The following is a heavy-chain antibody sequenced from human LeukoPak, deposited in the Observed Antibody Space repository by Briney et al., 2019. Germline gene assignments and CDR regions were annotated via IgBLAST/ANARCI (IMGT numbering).Heavy chain of an antibody. CDR3: ARHATGYSSSWYLAHYYYMDV. V-gene: IGHV4-39*01. Sequence: SETLSLTCTVSGDSISSSSYSWGWIRQPPGKGLEWIGSIYYSGSTYYNPSLKSRVTISVDTSKNQFSLKLSSVTAADTAVYYCARHATGYSSSWYLAHYYYMDVWGKGTTVTISS. CDR2: IYYSGST. D-gene: IGHD6-13*01. CDR1: GDSISSSSYS. J-gene: IGHJ6*03.